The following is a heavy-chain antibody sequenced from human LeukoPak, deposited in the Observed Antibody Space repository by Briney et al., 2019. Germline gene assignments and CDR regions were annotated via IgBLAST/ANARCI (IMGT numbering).Heavy chain of an antibody. CDR2: IWYDGSNK. V-gene: IGHV3-33*01. Sequence: PGRSLRLSCTAPGFTFNNYGMHWVRQAPGKGLEWVAVIWYDGSNKYYADSVKGRFTISRDNSKNTLYLQMNSLRAEDTAVYYCARGVRYSSGYFDYWGQGTLVTVSS. J-gene: IGHJ4*02. D-gene: IGHD6-19*01. CDR1: GFTFNNYG. CDR3: ARGVRYSSGYFDY.